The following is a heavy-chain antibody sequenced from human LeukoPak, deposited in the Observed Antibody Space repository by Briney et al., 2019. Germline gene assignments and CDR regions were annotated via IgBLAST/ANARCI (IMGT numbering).Heavy chain of an antibody. CDR3: ARDVYDILTGYYLRFDY. CDR1: GFTFSSYW. CDR2: IKRDGSEK. Sequence: GGSLRLSCAVSGFTFSSYWMNWVRQAPGKGLEWVANIKRDGSEKYYVDSVKGRFTISRDNAKDSLYLQMNSLKTDDTAVYYCARDVYDILTGYYLRFDYWGQGTLVTVSS. J-gene: IGHJ4*02. D-gene: IGHD3-9*01. V-gene: IGHV3-7*03.